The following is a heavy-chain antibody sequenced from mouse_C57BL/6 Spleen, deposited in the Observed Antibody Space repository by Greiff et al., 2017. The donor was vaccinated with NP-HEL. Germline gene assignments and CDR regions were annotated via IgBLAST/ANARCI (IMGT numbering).Heavy chain of an antibody. CDR1: GFSFNTYA. D-gene: IGHD2-5*01. J-gene: IGHJ3*01. V-gene: IGHV10-1*01. Sequence: EVKLVESGGGLVQPKGSLKLSCAASGFSFNTYAMNWVRQAPGKGLEWVARIRSKSNNYATYYADSVKDRFTISRDDSESMLYLQMNNLRTEDTAMYYGVRHEGYSNSAWFAYWGQGTLVTVSA. CDR3: VRHEGYSNSAWFAY. CDR2: IRSKSNNYAT.